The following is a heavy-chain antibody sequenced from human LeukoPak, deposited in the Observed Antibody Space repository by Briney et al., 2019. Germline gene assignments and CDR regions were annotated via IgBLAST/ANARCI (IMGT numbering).Heavy chain of an antibody. CDR3: ARGREITMIRGDWFDP. Sequence: SETLSLTCAVYGGSFSGYNWNWIRQPPGKGLEWIGEINHSGSSNYNPSLKSRVTISVDTSKNQFSLKVTSVTAADTAVYYCARGREITMIRGDWFDPWGQGTLITVSS. CDR1: GGSFSGYN. V-gene: IGHV4-34*01. D-gene: IGHD3-10*01. CDR2: INHSGSS. J-gene: IGHJ5*02.